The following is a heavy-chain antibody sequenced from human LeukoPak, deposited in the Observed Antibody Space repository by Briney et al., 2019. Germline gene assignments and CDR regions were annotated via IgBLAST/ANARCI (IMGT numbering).Heavy chain of an antibody. J-gene: IGHJ4*02. D-gene: IGHD3-22*01. V-gene: IGHV3-30*04. Sequence: PGRSLRLSGAASGFTFSRYAMHWVRQAPGKGLEWVAVISYDGSNKYYADSVKGRFTISRDNSKNSLYLQMNSLRAEDTAVYYCASLTNYYDSSGRPDYWGQGTLVTVSS. CDR3: ASLTNYYDSSGRPDY. CDR1: GFTFSRYA. CDR2: ISYDGSNK.